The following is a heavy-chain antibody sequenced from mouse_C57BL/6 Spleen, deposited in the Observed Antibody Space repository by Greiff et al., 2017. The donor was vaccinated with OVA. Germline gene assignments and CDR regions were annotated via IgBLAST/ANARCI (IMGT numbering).Heavy chain of an antibody. D-gene: IGHD2-4*01. CDR2: FNPSTGGT. CDR3: ARFYDYGY. V-gene: IGHV1-42*01. Sequence: EVQLQQSGPELVKPGASVKISCKASGYSFTGYYMNWVKQSPEKSLEWIGEFNPSTGGTTYNQKFKAKATLTVDKSSSTAYMQLKSLTSEDSAVYYCARFYDYGYWGQGTSVTVSS. J-gene: IGHJ4*01. CDR1: GYSFTGYY.